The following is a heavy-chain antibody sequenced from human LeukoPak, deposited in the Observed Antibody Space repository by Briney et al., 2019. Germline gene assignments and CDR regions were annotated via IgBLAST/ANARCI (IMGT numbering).Heavy chain of an antibody. CDR2: ISSLSSES. J-gene: IGHJ4*02. CDR3: ARSIAVAGDLDS. D-gene: IGHD6-19*01. CDR1: GFTFSDYY. V-gene: IGHV3-11*06. Sequence: PGGSLRLSCAGSGFTFSDYYMNWVRQAPGKGLEWISYISSLSSESDYADSVKGRFTISRDNAKGSLYLQMNNLRAEDTAVYYCARSIAVAGDLDSWGQGTLVTVSS.